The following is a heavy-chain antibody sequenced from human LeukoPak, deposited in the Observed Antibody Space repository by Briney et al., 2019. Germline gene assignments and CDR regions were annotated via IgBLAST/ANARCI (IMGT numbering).Heavy chain of an antibody. CDR2: INHSGST. CDR1: GGSFSGYY. D-gene: IGHD1-26*01. J-gene: IGHJ4*02. Sequence: SETLSLTCAVYGGSFSGYYWSWIRQPLGKGLEWIGEINHSGSTNYNPSLKSRVTISVDTSKNQFSLKLSSVTAADTAVYYCAKDGPTGPWGQGTLVTVSS. CDR3: AKDGPTGP. V-gene: IGHV4-34*01.